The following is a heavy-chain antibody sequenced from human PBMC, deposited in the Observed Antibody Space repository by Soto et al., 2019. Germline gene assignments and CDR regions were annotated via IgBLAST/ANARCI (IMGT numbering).Heavy chain of an antibody. V-gene: IGHV1-24*01. CDR2: FDPEDGET. CDR3: ATVLPIAAAGTGWFDP. Sequence: EASVKVSCKVSGYTLTELSMHWVRQAPGKGLEWMGGFDPEDGETIYAQKFQGRVTMTEDTSTDTAYMELSSLRSEDTAVYYCATVLPIAAAGTGWFDPWGQGTLVTVSS. J-gene: IGHJ5*02. CDR1: GYTLTELS. D-gene: IGHD6-13*01.